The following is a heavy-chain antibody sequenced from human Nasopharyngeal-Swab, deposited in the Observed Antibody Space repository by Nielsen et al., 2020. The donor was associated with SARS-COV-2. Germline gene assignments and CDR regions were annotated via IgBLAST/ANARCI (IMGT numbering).Heavy chain of an antibody. CDR2: ISSSGSYI. Sequence: WIRQLPGKGLEWVSSISSSGSYIYYADSVKGRFTISRDNAKNSLYLQMNSLRAEDTAVYYCTRLRYDFWSGWGAADAFDIWGQGTMVTVSS. J-gene: IGHJ3*02. D-gene: IGHD3-3*01. V-gene: IGHV3-21*01. CDR3: TRLRYDFWSGWGAADAFDI.